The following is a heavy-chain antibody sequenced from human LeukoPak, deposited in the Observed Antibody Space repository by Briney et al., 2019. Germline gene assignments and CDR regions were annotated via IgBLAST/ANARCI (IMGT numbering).Heavy chain of an antibody. J-gene: IGHJ6*02. Sequence: GGSLRLSCAASGFTFSSYAMSWVRQAPGKGLEWVSAISGSGGSTYYADSVKGRFTISRDNSKNTLYLQMNSLRAEDTAVYYCAKSVYSSGWYHYYYGMDVWGQGTTVTVSS. D-gene: IGHD6-19*01. V-gene: IGHV3-23*01. CDR3: AKSVYSSGWYHYYYGMDV. CDR2: ISGSGGST. CDR1: GFTFSSYA.